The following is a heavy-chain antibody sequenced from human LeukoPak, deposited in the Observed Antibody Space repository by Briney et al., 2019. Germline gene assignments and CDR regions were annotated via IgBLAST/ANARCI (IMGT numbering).Heavy chain of an antibody. J-gene: IGHJ4*02. V-gene: IGHV3-23*01. CDR1: GFTFSSYA. Sequence: GGSLRLSCAASGFTFSSYAMSWVRQAPGKGLEWVSAISGSGGSTYYADSVKGRFTISRDNSKNTLYLQMNSLRAEDTAVYYCAKVAIWSGYYTDGRYFDYWGQGTLVTVSS. CDR3: AKVAIWSGYYTDGRYFDY. CDR2: ISGSGGST. D-gene: IGHD3-3*01.